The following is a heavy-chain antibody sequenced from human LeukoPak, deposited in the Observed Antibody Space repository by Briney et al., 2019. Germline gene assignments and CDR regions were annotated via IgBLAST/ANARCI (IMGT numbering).Heavy chain of an antibody. CDR3: ARDMGIAAASQRGAFDI. CDR2: IYYSGST. CDR1: GGSVSSGSYY. J-gene: IGHJ3*02. D-gene: IGHD6-13*01. V-gene: IGHV4-61*01. Sequence: SETLSLTCTVSGGSVSSGSYYWSWIRQPPGKGLEWIGYIYYSGSTNYNPSLKSRVTISVDTSKNQFSLKLSSVTAADTAVYYCARDMGIAAASQRGAFDIWGQGTMVTVSS.